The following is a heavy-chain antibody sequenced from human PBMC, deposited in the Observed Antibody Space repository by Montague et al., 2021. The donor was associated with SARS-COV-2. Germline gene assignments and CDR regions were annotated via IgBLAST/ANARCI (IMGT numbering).Heavy chain of an antibody. J-gene: IGHJ4*02. CDR2: IYTSGST. V-gene: IGHV4-61*02. Sequence: TLSLTCTVSGGSISSGSYYWCWIRQPAGKGLEWIGRIYTSGSTNYNPSLKSRVTISVDTSKNQFSLKLSSVTAADTAVYYCASQNFHYDFWRVLPFDYWGQGTLVTVSS. CDR1: GGSISSGSYY. CDR3: ASQNFHYDFWRVLPFDY. D-gene: IGHD3-3*01.